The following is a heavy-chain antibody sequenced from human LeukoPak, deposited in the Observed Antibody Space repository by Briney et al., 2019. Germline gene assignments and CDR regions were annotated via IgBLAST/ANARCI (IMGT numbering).Heavy chain of an antibody. CDR2: IDYAGRT. CDR3: ARSGYD. Sequence: SETLSLTCTVSGGSISRDYWSWIRQPPGKGLEWIGYIDYAGRTNYNPSLKSRVTISVDTSKNQFSLKLSSVTAADTAVYYCARSGYDWGQGTLVTVSS. D-gene: IGHD6-13*01. J-gene: IGHJ4*02. V-gene: IGHV4-59*01. CDR1: GGSISRDY.